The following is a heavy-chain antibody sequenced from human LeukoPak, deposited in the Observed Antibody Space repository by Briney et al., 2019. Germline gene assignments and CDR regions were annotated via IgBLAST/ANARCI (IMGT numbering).Heavy chain of an antibody. CDR2: ISWNSGSI. V-gene: IGHV3-9*01. CDR3: AKDVFFSSRRRHTRFDY. CDR1: GFTFDAYA. J-gene: IGHJ4*02. D-gene: IGHD2-21*01. Sequence: GGSLRLSCAASGFTFDAYAMHWVRQAPGKGLEWVSGISWNSGSIGYADSVKGRFTISRDNAKNSLYLQMNSLRAEDTALYYCAKDVFFSSRRRHTRFDYWGQGTLVTVSS.